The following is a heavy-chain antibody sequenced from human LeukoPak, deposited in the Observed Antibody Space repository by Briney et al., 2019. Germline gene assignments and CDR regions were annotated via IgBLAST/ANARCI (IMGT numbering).Heavy chain of an antibody. CDR1: GFTFSSYG. J-gene: IGHJ4*02. V-gene: IGHV3-30*18. CDR2: ISYDGSNK. CDR3: AKDTDDSSY. D-gene: IGHD3-22*01. Sequence: PGRSLRLSCAASGFTFSSYGMHWVRQAPGKGLEWVAVISYDGSNKYYADSAKGRFTISRDNSKNTLYLQMNSLRAEDTAVYYCAKDTDDSSYWGQGTLVTVSS.